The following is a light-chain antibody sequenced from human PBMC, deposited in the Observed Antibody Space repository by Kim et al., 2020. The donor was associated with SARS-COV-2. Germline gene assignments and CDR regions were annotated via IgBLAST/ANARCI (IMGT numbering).Light chain of an antibody. V-gene: IGLV1-51*01. CDR1: RPNFYRKC. J-gene: IGLJ2*01. CDR3: ATWDRTLNRGF. CDR2: DNG. Sequence: GQKGHTPCLGSRPNFYRKCISLVSPVPGTAPKLLIFDNGQRPSGVPDRFTGSRSGTSASLGITGLQTGDEADYYCATWDRTLNRGFFGGGTQLTVL.